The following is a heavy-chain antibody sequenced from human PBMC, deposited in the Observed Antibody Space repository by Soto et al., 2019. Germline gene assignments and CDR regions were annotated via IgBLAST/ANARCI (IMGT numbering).Heavy chain of an antibody. CDR1: GGSISSYY. CDR2: IYYSGST. D-gene: IGHD3-9*01. J-gene: IGHJ4*02. CDR3: ARGTYDSRFSY. Sequence: PSETLSLTCTVSGGSISSYYWSWIRQPPGKGLEWIGYIYYSGSTNYNPSLKSRVTISVDTSKNRFSLKLSSVTAADTAVYFCARGTYDSRFSYWGQRSLVPVSS. V-gene: IGHV4-59*01.